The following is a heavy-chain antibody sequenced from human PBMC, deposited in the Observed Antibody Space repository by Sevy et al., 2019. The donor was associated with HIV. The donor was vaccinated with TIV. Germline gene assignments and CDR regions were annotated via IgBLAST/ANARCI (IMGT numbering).Heavy chain of an antibody. Sequence: GGSLRLSCAASGFTFSSYAMTWVRQAPGKGLEWVSIITGSGGDTYYADSVKGRFTIFRDNSKNTLYLQMNSLRAEDTAIYYCATRGKYYDSSGDYFGFDVWGQGTTVTVSS. CDR2: ITGSGGDT. V-gene: IGHV3-23*01. CDR1: GFTFSSYA. CDR3: ATRGKYYDSSGDYFGFDV. D-gene: IGHD3-22*01. J-gene: IGHJ6*02.